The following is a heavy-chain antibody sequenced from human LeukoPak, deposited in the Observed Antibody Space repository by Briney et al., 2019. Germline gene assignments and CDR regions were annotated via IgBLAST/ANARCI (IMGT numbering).Heavy chain of an antibody. Sequence: SETLSLTCTVSGGSISSYYWSWIRQPPGKGLEWIGYIYYSGSTNYNPSLKSRVTISVDTSKDQFSLKLSSVTAADTAFYYCARMISARRIDYWGQGTLVTVSS. CDR3: ARMISARRIDY. D-gene: IGHD6-25*01. J-gene: IGHJ4*02. V-gene: IGHV4-59*12. CDR1: GGSISSYY. CDR2: IYYSGST.